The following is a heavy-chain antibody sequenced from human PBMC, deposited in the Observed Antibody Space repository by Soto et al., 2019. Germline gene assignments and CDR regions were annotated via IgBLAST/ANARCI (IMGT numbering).Heavy chain of an antibody. Sequence: EEQLVESGGGLVKPGGSLRLSCAASSFTFSSYSMNWVRQAPGKGLEGVASMSGGGSYIYYADTVKGRFTISRDNAKNALYLQMSSLRGEDTAVYYCARGGNSSPFIGTGYYGLDVWGQGTTVTVSS. CDR2: MSGGGSYI. D-gene: IGHD6-6*01. J-gene: IGHJ6*02. CDR3: ARGGNSSPFIGTGYYGLDV. V-gene: IGHV3-21*01. CDR1: SFTFSSYS.